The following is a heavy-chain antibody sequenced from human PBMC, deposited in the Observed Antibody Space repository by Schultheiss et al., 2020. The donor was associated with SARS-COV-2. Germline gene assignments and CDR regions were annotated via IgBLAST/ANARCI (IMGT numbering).Heavy chain of an antibody. V-gene: IGHV4-34*01. CDR1: GGSFSGYY. D-gene: IGHD4-11*01. J-gene: IGHJ6*03. Sequence: SETLSLTCAVYGGSFSGYYWTWIRQSPGKGLEWIGQVSHSGGTHYSPSLKRRVTISVDTSKSQFSLRLRSVTAADTAIYFCSRGRTSVIPSPVLGLGPHYVSYYMDVWGKGTTVTVSS. CDR2: VSHSGGT. CDR3: SRGRTSVIPSPVLGLGPHYVSYYMDV.